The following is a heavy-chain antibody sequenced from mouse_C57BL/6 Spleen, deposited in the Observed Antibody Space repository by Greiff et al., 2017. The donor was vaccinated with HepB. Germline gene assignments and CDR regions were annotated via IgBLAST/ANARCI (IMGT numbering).Heavy chain of an antibody. D-gene: IGHD1-1*01. J-gene: IGHJ2*01. CDR2: IYPGGGYT. Sequence: QVQLQQSGAELVRPGTSVKMSCKASGYTFTNYWIGWAKQRPGHGLEWIGDIYPGGGYTNYNEKFKGKATLTADKSSSTAYMQFSSLTSEDSAIYYCERRGITTVVARGYFDYWGKGTTLTVSS. CDR1: GYTFTNYW. V-gene: IGHV1-63*01. CDR3: ERRGITTVVARGYFDY.